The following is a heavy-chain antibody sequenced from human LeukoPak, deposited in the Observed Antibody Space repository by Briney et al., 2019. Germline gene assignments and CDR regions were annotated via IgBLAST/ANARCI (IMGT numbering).Heavy chain of an antibody. V-gene: IGHV4-34*01. CDR2: INHSGST. J-gene: IGHJ4*02. CDR1: GGSFSGYY. Sequence: SEALSLTCAVYGGSFSGYYWSWIRQPPGKGLEWIGEINHSGSTNYNTSLKSRVTISVDTSKSQFSLRLSSVTAADTAVYYCARLTRRSGNYFENWGQGTLVTVSS. D-gene: IGHD1-1*01. CDR3: ARLTRRSGNYFEN.